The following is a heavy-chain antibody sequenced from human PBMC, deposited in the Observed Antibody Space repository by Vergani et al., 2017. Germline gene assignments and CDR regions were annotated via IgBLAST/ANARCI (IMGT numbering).Heavy chain of an antibody. D-gene: IGHD2-15*01. CDR3: ARWCNEKRLDS. V-gene: IGHV3-33*01. CDR1: GFTFSSHG. CDR2: IWYDGSNK. Sequence: QVQLVESEGGVVQPGRSLTLSCVASGFTFSSHGMHWVRQAPGKGLEWVAVIWYDGSNKYYGESVKGRFTISRDNSKNTLYLQMNSLRVEDTAVYYCARWCNEKRLDSWGQGTLVTVSS. J-gene: IGHJ5*01.